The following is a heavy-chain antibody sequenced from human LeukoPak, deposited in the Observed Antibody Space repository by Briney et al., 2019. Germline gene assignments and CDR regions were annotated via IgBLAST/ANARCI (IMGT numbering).Heavy chain of an antibody. CDR2: INSDGSAT. CDR3: ARDHGLDV. CDR1: GFTFSSYW. J-gene: IGHJ6*02. Sequence: GGSLRLSCAASGFTFSSYWMSWVRQAPGKGLMWVSQINSDGSATSCADPVKGRCTISRDNAKNMLYLEMNSLRVEDTAVYFCARDHGLDVWGQGTTVTVSS. V-gene: IGHV3-74*01.